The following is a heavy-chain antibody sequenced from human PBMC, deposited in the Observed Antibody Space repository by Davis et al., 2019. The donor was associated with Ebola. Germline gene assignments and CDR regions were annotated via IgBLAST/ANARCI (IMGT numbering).Heavy chain of an antibody. Sequence: GESLKISCAASGFTFSSYAMHWVRQAPGKGLEWVAVISYDGSNKYYADSVKGRFTISRDNAKNSLYLQMNSLRAEDTAVYYCARDFNTYYDFWSGYYTGIGFDYWGQGTLVTVSS. CDR3: ARDFNTYYDFWSGYYTGIGFDY. D-gene: IGHD3-3*01. V-gene: IGHV3-30-3*01. J-gene: IGHJ4*02. CDR1: GFTFSSYA. CDR2: ISYDGSNK.